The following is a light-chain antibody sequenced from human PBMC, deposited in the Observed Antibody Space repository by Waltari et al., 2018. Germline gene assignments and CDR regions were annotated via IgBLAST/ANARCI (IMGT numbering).Light chain of an antibody. CDR3: AAWDDSLDGPV. CDR1: SSNIGINI. Sequence: QSVLTQTPSVSATPGQRVTISCSGSSSNIGINIVNWYQQLPGTAPKLLIHTNKRRPSGVPARFAGSKSGTSASLAISGLQSEDEAEYYCAAWDDSLDGPVFGGGTKLTVL. J-gene: IGLJ3*02. V-gene: IGLV1-44*01. CDR2: TNK.